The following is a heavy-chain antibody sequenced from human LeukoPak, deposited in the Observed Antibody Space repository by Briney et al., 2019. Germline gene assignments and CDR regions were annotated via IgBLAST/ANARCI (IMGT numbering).Heavy chain of an antibody. Sequence: RAGGSLRLSCVASGFTFSNHWMGWVRQAPGKGLEWVANMNQDGSEKFYVDSVKGRFTISRDNSKNTLYLQMNSLRAEDTAVYYCAKARPINSYRYFDYWGQGTLVTVSS. V-gene: IGHV3-7*03. CDR2: MNQDGSEK. CDR1: GFTFSNHW. J-gene: IGHJ4*02. CDR3: AKARPINSYRYFDY. D-gene: IGHD5-18*01.